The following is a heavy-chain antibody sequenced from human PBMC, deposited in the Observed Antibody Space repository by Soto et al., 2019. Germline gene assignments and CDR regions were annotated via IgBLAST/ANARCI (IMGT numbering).Heavy chain of an antibody. J-gene: IGHJ6*02. CDR3: ARDHGMFLSYYYYGMEV. D-gene: IGHD3-10*02. CDR1: GFTFRRFS. Sequence: GGLLRLSASATGFTFRRFSMHWVRQAPGKGLAWVAVISYDGSNTHYAESVKGRFNISRDDSKNTVFLQVNNLRGEDSAVYYCARDHGMFLSYYYYGMEVWGQGTTVNVSS. CDR2: ISYDGSNT. V-gene: IGHV3-30-3*01.